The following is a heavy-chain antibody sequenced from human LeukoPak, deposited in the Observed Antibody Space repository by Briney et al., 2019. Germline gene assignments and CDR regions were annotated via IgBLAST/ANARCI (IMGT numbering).Heavy chain of an antibody. V-gene: IGHV3-30*02. CDR3: AKNKYSSSSGIDY. CDR1: GFTFSSYG. J-gene: IGHJ4*02. Sequence: GGSLRLPCAASGFTFSSYGMRWVRQAPGKGLEWVAFIRYDGSNKYYADSVKGRFTISRDNSKNTLYLQMNSLRAEDTAVYYCAKNKYSSSSGIDYWGQGTLVTVSS. CDR2: IRYDGSNK. D-gene: IGHD6-6*01.